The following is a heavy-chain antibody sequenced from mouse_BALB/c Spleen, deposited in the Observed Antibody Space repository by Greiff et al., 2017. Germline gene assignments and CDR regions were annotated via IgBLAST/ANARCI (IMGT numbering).Heavy chain of an antibody. D-gene: IGHD2-3*01. J-gene: IGHJ4*01. Sequence: VQLQQSGAELVKPGASVTLSCTASGFNIKDTYMPWVQQRPEQGLEWIGRIDPANGNTKYDPKFQGKATITADTSSNTAYLQLSSLTSEDTAVYYCARGDGYPLYAMDYWGQGTSVTVSS. CDR3: ARGDGYPLYAMDY. CDR1: GFNIKDTY. CDR2: IDPANGNT. V-gene: IGHV14-3*02.